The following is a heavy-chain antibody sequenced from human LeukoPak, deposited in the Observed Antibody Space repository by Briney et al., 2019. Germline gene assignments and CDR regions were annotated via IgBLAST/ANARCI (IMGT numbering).Heavy chain of an antibody. J-gene: IGHJ3*02. D-gene: IGHD3-10*01. Sequence: SETLSLTCSVSGGSISSSSNYWSGIRQPPGEGLEWIGEINHSGSTNYNPSLKSRVTISVDTSKNQFSLKLSSVTAADTAVYYCARGGSAPLLWFGELFSSGAFDIWGQGTMVTVSS. CDR3: ARGGSAPLLWFGELFSSGAFDI. CDR1: GGSISSSSNY. V-gene: IGHV4-39*07. CDR2: INHSGST.